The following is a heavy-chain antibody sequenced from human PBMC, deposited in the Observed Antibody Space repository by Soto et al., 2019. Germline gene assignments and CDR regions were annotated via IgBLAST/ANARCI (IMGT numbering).Heavy chain of an antibody. D-gene: IGHD2-2*01. CDR3: ARDFSTSLGPYYYGMDV. CDR2: IYYSGST. Sequence: TLSLTCTVSDGSIISLDWRWIRKHQGKGLEWIGYIYYSGSTYYNPSLKSRVTISVDTSKNQFSLKLSSVTAADTAVYYCARDFSTSLGPYYYGMDVWGQGTTVTVSS. V-gene: IGHV4-30-4*08. CDR1: DGSIISLD. J-gene: IGHJ6*02.